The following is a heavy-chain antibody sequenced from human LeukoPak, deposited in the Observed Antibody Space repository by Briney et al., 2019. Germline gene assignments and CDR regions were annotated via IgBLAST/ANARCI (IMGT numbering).Heavy chain of an antibody. CDR2: INHSGST. J-gene: IGHJ4*02. V-gene: IGHV4-34*01. D-gene: IGHD3-22*01. CDR3: ARHTRYYYDSSGYSGVDY. CDR1: GGSFSGYY. Sequence: SETLSLTCAVYGGSFSGYYWSWIRQPPGKGLEWIGEINHSGSTNYNPSLKSRVTISVDTSKNQFSLKLSSVTAADTAVYYCARHTRYYYDSSGYSGVDYWGQGTLVTVSS.